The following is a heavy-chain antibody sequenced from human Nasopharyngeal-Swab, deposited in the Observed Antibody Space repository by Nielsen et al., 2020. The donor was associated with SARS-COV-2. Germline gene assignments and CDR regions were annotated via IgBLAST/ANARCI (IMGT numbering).Heavy chain of an antibody. CDR1: GYTFSSYG. Sequence: ASVKVSCKTFGYTFSSYGIAWVRQAPGQGLEWLGWISPYNDYTHYAQKFQGSVTMTSDTSTSTAYLELRSLTSDDTAVYYCARELGAGLFDYWGQGTLVTVSS. CDR2: ISPYNDYT. J-gene: IGHJ4*02. CDR3: ARELGAGLFDY. D-gene: IGHD3-16*01. V-gene: IGHV1-18*01.